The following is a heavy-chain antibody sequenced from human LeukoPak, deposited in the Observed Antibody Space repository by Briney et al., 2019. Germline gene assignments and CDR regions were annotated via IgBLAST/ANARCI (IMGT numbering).Heavy chain of an antibody. D-gene: IGHD6-13*01. J-gene: IGHJ3*02. CDR3: ARDISSSWENAFDI. Sequence: SETLSLTCTVSGGSVSSNSYYWSWIRQPPGKGLEWIGYIYYSGSTNYNPSLKSRVTISVDTSKNQFSLKLSSVTAADTAVYYCARDISSSWENAFDIWGQGTMVTVSS. CDR1: GGSVSSNSYY. V-gene: IGHV4-61*01. CDR2: IYYSGST.